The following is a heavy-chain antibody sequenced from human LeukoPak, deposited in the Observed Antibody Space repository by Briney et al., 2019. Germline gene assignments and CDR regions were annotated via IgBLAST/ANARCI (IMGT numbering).Heavy chain of an antibody. J-gene: IGHJ5*02. V-gene: IGHV1-46*01. Sequence: GASVKVSCKASGYTFTGYYMHWVRQAPGQGLEWMGIINPSGGTTSYAQKFRGRVTMTRDTSTSTVYMELSSLTSEDTAIYYCARGGYGSGILNWFDPWGQGTLVTVSS. CDR2: INPSGGTT. D-gene: IGHD3-10*01. CDR3: ARGGYGSGILNWFDP. CDR1: GYTFTGYY.